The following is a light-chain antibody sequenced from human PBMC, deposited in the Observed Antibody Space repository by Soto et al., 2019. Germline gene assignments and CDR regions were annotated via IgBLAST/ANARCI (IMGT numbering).Light chain of an antibody. CDR3: QQYGSSSYT. V-gene: IGKV3-20*01. CDR2: GAS. CDR1: QSIASSY. Sequence: EIVLTQSPGTLSLSPGERATLSCRASQSIASSYLTWYQHKPGQAPRLLIYGASSRATGIPDRFSGSGSGKHFTLTISRLEPEDFAVYYCQQYGSSSYTFGQGTQLEIK. J-gene: IGKJ2*01.